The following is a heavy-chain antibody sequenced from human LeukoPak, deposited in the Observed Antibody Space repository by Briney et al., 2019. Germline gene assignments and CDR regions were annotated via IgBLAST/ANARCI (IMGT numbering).Heavy chain of an antibody. CDR2: ISGSGGST. V-gene: IGHV3-23*01. D-gene: IGHD6-19*01. CDR1: GFTFSSYA. Sequence: GGSLRLSCAASGFTFSSYAMSWVRQAPGKGLEWVSAISGSGGSTYYADSVKGWFTISRDNSKNTLYLQMNSLRAEDTAVYYCAKDLPWYSSGGKAFDIWGQGTMVTVSS. J-gene: IGHJ3*02. CDR3: AKDLPWYSSGGKAFDI.